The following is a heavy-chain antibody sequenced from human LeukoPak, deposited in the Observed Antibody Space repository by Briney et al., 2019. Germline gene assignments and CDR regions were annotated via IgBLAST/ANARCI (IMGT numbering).Heavy chain of an antibody. V-gene: IGHV3-7*04. J-gene: IGHJ4*02. CDR2: IKQDGSEK. Sequence: TGGSLRLSCAASGFTFSSYWMSWVRQAPGKGLEWVANIKQDGSEKYYVDSVKGRFTISRDNAKNSLYLQMNSLRAEDTAVYYCAGDRSAAGPRYFDYWGQGTLVTVSS. CDR1: GFTFSSYW. D-gene: IGHD6-13*01. CDR3: AGDRSAAGPRYFDY.